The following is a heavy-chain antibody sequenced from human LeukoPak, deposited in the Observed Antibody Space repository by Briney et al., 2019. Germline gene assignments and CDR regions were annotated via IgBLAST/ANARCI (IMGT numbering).Heavy chain of an antibody. D-gene: IGHD2/OR15-2a*01. CDR2: IIPILGIA. V-gene: IGHV1-69*04. CDR3: ARGSTPQIAGAFDI. Sequence: SVKVSCKASGGTFSSYAISWVRQAPGQGLEWMGRIIPILGIANYAQKFQGRVTITADKSTSTAYMELSSLRSEDAAVYYCARGSTPQIAGAFDIWGQGTMVTVSS. J-gene: IGHJ3*02. CDR1: GGTFSSYA.